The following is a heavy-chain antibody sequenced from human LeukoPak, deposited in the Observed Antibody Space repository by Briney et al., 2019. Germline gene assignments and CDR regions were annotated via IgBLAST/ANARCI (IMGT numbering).Heavy chain of an antibody. V-gene: IGHV3-30*02. J-gene: IGHJ4*02. CDR2: IRYDGSNK. CDR1: GFTFSSYG. Sequence: GGSLRLSCAASGFTFSSYGMHWVRQAPGKGLEWVAFIRYDGSNKYFADSVKGRFTISRDNSKNTLYLQMNSLRSEDAAVYYCAKDDLYYWGQGTLVTVSS. CDR3: AKDDLYY. D-gene: IGHD2-8*01.